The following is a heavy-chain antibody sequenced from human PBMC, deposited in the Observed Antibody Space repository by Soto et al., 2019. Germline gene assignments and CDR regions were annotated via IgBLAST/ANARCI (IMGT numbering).Heavy chain of an antibody. CDR3: SRMEYRYVQLDYFDY. V-gene: IGHV5-51*01. D-gene: IGHD3-16*02. CDR1: GYKFGNYW. J-gene: IGHJ4*02. Sequence: GESLKISWKGSGYKFGNYWIGWVREMPGKGPEWMGIIYPGDSEIRYRPSFQGQVTISADKSISNAYLQWSSLEASDTALYFSSRMEYRYVQLDYFDYCGQGSQIAVAS. CDR2: IYPGDSEI.